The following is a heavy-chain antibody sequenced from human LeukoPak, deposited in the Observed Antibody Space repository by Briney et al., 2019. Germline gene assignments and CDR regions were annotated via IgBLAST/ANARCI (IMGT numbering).Heavy chain of an antibody. Sequence: GGSLRLSCAASGFTFSSYGMHWVRQAPGKGLEWVAVIWYDGSNKYYADSVKGRFTISRDNSKNTLYLQMNSLRAEDTAVYYCARPPPVQCSGGSSYSTYYGMDVWGQGTTVTVSS. V-gene: IGHV3-33*01. D-gene: IGHD2-15*01. CDR2: IWYDGSNK. J-gene: IGHJ6*02. CDR1: GFTFSSYG. CDR3: ARPPPVQCSGGSSYSTYYGMDV.